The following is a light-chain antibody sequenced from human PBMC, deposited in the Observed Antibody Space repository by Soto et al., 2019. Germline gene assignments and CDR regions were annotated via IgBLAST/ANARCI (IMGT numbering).Light chain of an antibody. J-gene: IGLJ2*01. CDR3: SSYISSSTFVV. V-gene: IGLV1-44*01. CDR1: SSNIGTNT. Sequence: QSVLTQPPSASGTPGQRVPISCSGSSSNIGTNTVNWYQQLPGTAPKLLIYSNDQRPSGVPDRFSGSKSGNTASLTISGLQAEDEADYYCSSYISSSTFVVFGGGTKLTVL. CDR2: SND.